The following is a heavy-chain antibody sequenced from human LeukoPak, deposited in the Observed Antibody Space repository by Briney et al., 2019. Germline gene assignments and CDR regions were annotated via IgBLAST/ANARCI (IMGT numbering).Heavy chain of an antibody. Sequence: ASVKVSCKASGYTFTSYGISWVRQAPGQGLEWMGIINPSGGSTSYAQKFQGRVTMTRDTSTSTVYMELSSLRSEDTAVYYCARYAFHWDAFDIWGQGTMVTVSS. CDR3: ARYAFHWDAFDI. J-gene: IGHJ3*02. V-gene: IGHV1-46*01. D-gene: IGHD3-16*01. CDR2: INPSGGST. CDR1: GYTFTSYG.